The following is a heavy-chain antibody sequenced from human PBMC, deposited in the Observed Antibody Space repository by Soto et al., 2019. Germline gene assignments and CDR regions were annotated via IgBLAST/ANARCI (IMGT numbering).Heavy chain of an antibody. V-gene: IGHV4-30-4*01. J-gene: IGHJ4*02. CDR3: AREKGYTSGPKNFDS. CDR1: GGSVSSGDYF. CDR2: IYDSGSS. D-gene: IGHD5-12*01. Sequence: SETLSLTCTVSGGSVSSGDYFWSWIRQPPGKGLEWIGYIYDSGSSYYNPSLKSRVTMSVDTSKNQFSLKLRSVTAADTAMYYCAREKGYTSGPKNFDSWGQGTLVTVSS.